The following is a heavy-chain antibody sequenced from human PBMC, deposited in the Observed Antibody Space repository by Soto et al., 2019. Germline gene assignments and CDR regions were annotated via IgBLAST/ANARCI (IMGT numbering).Heavy chain of an antibody. J-gene: IGHJ5*01. V-gene: IGHV1-18*01. CDR1: GYTFPKFG. D-gene: IGHD2-2*01. Sequence: ASVXVSCRACGYTFPKFGFTVWRRAPGQGLECMGWISAYTDTPNYAQKFQGGVTMAIDKSTSTAYMDLRSLTPDDKAVYYCARVIPRVEGWLDSWGPGTLVIVSS. CDR3: ARVIPRVEGWLDS. CDR2: ISAYTDTP.